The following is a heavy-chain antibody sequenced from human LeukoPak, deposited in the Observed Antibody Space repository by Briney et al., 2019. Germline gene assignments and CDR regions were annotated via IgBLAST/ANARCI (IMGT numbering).Heavy chain of an antibody. V-gene: IGHV4-59*01. CDR1: GGSISSYY. Sequence: SETLSLTCTVSGGSISSYYLSWIRQPPGEGLEWIGYIYYSGNTNYNPSLKSRVTISIDTSKNQFSLRLSSVTAADTAVYYCARVDWVDGYSFDYWGQGTLVTVSS. J-gene: IGHJ4*02. D-gene: IGHD5-24*01. CDR3: ARVDWVDGYSFDY. CDR2: IYYSGNT.